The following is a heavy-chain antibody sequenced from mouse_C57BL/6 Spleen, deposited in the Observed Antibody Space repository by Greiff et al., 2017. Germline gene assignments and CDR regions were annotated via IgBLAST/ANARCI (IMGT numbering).Heavy chain of an antibody. CDR1: GYAFSSSW. J-gene: IGHJ1*03. Sequence: QVQLQQSGPELVKPGASVKISCKASGYAFSSSWMNWVKQRPGKGLEWIGRLYPGDGDTNYNGKFKGKATLTADKSSSTAYMQLSSLTSEGSAVYFCARSAYGSSYWYFDVWGTGTTVTVSS. D-gene: IGHD1-1*01. CDR3: ARSAYGSSYWYFDV. V-gene: IGHV1-82*01. CDR2: LYPGDGDT.